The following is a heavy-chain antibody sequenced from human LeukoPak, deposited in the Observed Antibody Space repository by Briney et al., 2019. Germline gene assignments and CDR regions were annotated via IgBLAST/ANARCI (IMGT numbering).Heavy chain of an antibody. D-gene: IGHD1-26*01. J-gene: IGHJ4*02. CDR3: ARNYGGSFYFDY. CDR2: IDWDDDK. V-gene: IGHV2-70*11. CDR1: GFSLSTSGVC. Sequence: SGPTLFNPTQPLTLTCTFSGFSLSTSGVCVTWIRQPPGKALEWLARIDWDDDKYYSTSVKTRLTISKDTSKNQVVLTMTNMDPVDTATYYCARNYGGSFYFDYWGQGTLVTVSS.